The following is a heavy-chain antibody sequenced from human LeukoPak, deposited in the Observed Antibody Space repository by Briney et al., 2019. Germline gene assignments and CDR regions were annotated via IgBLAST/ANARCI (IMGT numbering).Heavy chain of an antibody. V-gene: IGHV3-66*01. CDR1: GFTFSSYS. J-gene: IGHJ4*02. CDR3: ARMGGDY. D-gene: IGHD3-16*01. CDR2: IYSGGST. Sequence: PGGSLRLSCAASGFTFSSYSMNWVRQAPGKGLEWASVIYSGGSTYYADSVKGRFTISRDNSKNTLYLQMNSLRAEDTAVYYCARMGGDYWGQGTLVTVSS.